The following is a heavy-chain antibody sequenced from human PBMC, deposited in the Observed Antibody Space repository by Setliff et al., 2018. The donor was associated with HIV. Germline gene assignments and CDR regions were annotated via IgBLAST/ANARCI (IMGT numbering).Heavy chain of an antibody. CDR2: ISVSGDIT. V-gene: IGHV3-23*01. CDR3: ATLDLGDIVLGNPRLFYFQH. D-gene: IGHD2-8*02. Sequence: LSLSCAASGFTFSNFAMSWVRQAPGKGLEWVSSISVSGDITDYADSVKGRFTISRDNSKNTLYLQMNSLRAEDTAVYYCATLDLGDIVLGNPRLFYFQHWGQGTLVTVSS. CDR1: GFTFSNFA. J-gene: IGHJ1*01.